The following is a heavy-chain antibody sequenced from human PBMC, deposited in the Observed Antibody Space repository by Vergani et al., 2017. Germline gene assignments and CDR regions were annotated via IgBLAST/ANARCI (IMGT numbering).Heavy chain of an antibody. CDR1: GFTFSSYG. CDR3: AKDSRGLLYLLVC. CDR2: ISYDGNNK. D-gene: IGHD3-3*01. V-gene: IGHV3-30*18. J-gene: IGHJ4*02. Sequence: QVQLVESGGGVVQPGRSLRLSCAASGFTFSSYGIHWVRQAPGKGLEWVAVISYDGNNKYSADSVKGRFTISRDNSKNTLYLRMNSLRAEDTAVYYCAKDSRGLLYLLVCWGQGTLVTVSS.